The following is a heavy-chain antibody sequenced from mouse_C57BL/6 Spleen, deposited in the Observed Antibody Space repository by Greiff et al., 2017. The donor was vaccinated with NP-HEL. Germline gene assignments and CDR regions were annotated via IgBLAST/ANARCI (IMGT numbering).Heavy chain of an antibody. CDR2: IWSGGST. CDR3: VRNYAPGTFAY. J-gene: IGHJ3*01. CDR1: GFSLTSYG. V-gene: IGHV2-2*01. D-gene: IGHD4-1*01. Sequence: QVQLKESGPGLVQPSQSLSITCTVSGFSLTSYGVHWVRQSPGKGLEWLGVIWSGGSTDYNEAFISRLSISKDNYKSQVFFKMNSLQADKTALYYCVRNYAPGTFAYWGQGTLVTVSA.